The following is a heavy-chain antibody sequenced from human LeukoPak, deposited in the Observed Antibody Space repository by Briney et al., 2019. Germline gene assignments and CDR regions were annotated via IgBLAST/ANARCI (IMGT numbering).Heavy chain of an antibody. CDR3: ARHAPYGSGSYYRFLGYYYYGMDV. CDR1: GFTFSSYW. J-gene: IGHJ6*04. Sequence: GGSLRLSCAASGFTFSSYWMSWVRQAPGKGLEWVANIKQDGSEKYYVDSVKGRFTISRDNAKNSQYLQMNSLRAEDTAVYYCARHAPYGSGSYYRFLGYYYYGMDVWGKGTTVTVSS. V-gene: IGHV3-7*03. D-gene: IGHD3-10*01. CDR2: IKQDGSEK.